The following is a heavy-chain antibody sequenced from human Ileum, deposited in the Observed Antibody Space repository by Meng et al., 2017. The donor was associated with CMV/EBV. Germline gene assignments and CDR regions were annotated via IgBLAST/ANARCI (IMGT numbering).Heavy chain of an antibody. Sequence: GESLKISCSTSGFPFDDYNMQWVRQGPGKGLEWVSLISWDGAITDYADSVMGRFTISRDNSKHYLYLQMNSLRTEDTASYDCAKEAKVFDCWSDYYREPYCDYWGKGTLVTVSS. CDR1: GFPFDDYN. CDR3: AKEAKVFDCWSDYYREPYCDY. D-gene: IGHD3-3*01. V-gene: IGHV3-43*01. CDR2: ISWDGAIT. J-gene: IGHJ4*02.